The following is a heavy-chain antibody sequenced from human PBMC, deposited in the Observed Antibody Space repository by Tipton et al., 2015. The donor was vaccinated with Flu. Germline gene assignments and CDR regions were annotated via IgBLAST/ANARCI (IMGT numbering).Heavy chain of an antibody. CDR1: GFTFRNYW. Sequence: SLRLSCSVSGFTFRNYWMTWVRQAPGKGLEWVANIKQDGSEKYYVDSVKGRFTISRDNSKNSVYLQMNSLTADDTAVYYCARAIGAAAAHWGQGTLVTVSS. V-gene: IGHV3-7*01. CDR3: ARAIGAAAAH. J-gene: IGHJ4*02. CDR2: IKQDGSEK. D-gene: IGHD6-13*01.